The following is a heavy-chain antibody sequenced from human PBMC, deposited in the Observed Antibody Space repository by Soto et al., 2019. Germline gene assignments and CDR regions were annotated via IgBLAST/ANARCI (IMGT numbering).Heavy chain of an antibody. CDR1: GGSMIAYY. D-gene: IGHD3-3*01. CDR2: TYYSGST. Sequence: SETLSLTCTASGGSMIAYYCNWMRQPPGKGLQWIGYTYYSGSTTYNPSLKSRVTISVDSSKNKFSLKLDSVPAADTAVYYCARSNEFWSGYANDAVDIWGQGTMVTVSS. J-gene: IGHJ3*02. CDR3: ARSNEFWSGYANDAVDI. V-gene: IGHV4-59*01.